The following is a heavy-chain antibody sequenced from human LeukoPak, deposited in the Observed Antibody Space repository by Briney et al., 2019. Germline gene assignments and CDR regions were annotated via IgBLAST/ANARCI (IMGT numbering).Heavy chain of an antibody. J-gene: IGHJ4*02. CDR1: GFTFSNAW. Sequence: GGSLRLSCAASGFTFSNAWMSWVRQAPGKGLEWVGRIKSKTDGGTTDYAAPVKGRFTISRDDSKNTLYLQMNSLKTEDTAVYYCANHVDTAMVAPFGYWGQGTLVTVSS. V-gene: IGHV3-15*01. CDR2: IKSKTDGGTT. CDR3: ANHVDTAMVAPFGY. D-gene: IGHD5-18*01.